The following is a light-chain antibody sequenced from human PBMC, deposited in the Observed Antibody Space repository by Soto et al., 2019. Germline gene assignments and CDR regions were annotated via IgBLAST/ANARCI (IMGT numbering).Light chain of an antibody. CDR1: GSDIGAYNF. CDR2: GVT. CDR3: YSYAGNNLYV. V-gene: IGLV2-8*01. Sequence: QSVLAQPPSASGSPGQSVTISCTGSGSDIGAYNFVSWYQQHPGKAPKLMIFGVTERPSGVPDRFSGSKSGNTASLTISGLQAEDEANYYCYSYAGNNLYVFGTGTKLTVL. J-gene: IGLJ1*01.